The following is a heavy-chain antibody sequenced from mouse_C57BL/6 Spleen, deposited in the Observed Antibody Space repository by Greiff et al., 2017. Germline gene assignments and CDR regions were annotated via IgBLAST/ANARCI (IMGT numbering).Heavy chain of an antibody. CDR2: IDPANGNT. CDR1: GFNIKNTY. V-gene: IGHV14-3*01. CDR3: VPPSQGGY. J-gene: IGHJ2*01. Sequence: VQLQQSVAELVRPGASVKLSCTASGFNIKNTYMHWVKQRPEQGLEWIGRIDPANGNTKYAPKFQGKATITADTPSTTAYLQRSSPTSADTAIYFCVPPSQGGYWGQGTPLTVSS.